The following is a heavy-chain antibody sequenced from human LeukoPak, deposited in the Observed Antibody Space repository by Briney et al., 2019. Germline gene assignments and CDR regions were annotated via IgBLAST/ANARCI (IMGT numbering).Heavy chain of an antibody. D-gene: IGHD2-2*01. CDR2: IYNSGST. J-gene: IGHJ2*01. V-gene: IGHV4-59*01. Sequence: KPSETLSLTCTVSGGSISSYYWSWIRQPPGKGLEAIGYIYNSGSTKYNPSLKSRVTISVDTSKNQFSLKLSSVTAADTAVYYCARWVVPAGLWYFDLWGRGTLVTVSS. CDR3: ARWVVPAGLWYFDL. CDR1: GGSISSYY.